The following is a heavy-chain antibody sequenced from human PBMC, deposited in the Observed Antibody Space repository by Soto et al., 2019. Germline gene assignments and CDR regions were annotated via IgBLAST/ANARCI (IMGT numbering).Heavy chain of an antibody. CDR1: RGSISSNSYF. D-gene: IGHD6-19*01. J-gene: IGHJ3*02. V-gene: IGHV4-39*01. CDR3: ARRRSSGEEACDI. CDR2: IYYSGST. Sequence: QLQLQESGPGLVKPSETLSLTCTVSRGSISSNSYFWGWIRQPPGKGLEWIGNIYYSGSTHNNPSLRSRLTMSVDTSTNQFSLHLSSVTAADTAVYYCARRRSSGEEACDIWVQGTMVTVSS.